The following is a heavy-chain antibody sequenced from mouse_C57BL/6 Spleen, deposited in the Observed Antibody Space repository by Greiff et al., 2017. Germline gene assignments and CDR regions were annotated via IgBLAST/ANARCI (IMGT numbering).Heavy chain of an antibody. J-gene: IGHJ1*03. CDR3: VRPLFNGGYFDV. CDR1: GFSFNTYA. D-gene: IGHD1-1*01. V-gene: IGHV10-1*01. Sequence: EVKLQESGGGLVQPKGSLKLSCAASGFSFNTYAMNWVRQAPGKGLEWVARIRSKSNNYATYYADSVKDRFTISRDDSESMLYLQMNNLKTEDTAMYYCVRPLFNGGYFDVWGTGTTVTVSS. CDR2: IRSKSNNYAT.